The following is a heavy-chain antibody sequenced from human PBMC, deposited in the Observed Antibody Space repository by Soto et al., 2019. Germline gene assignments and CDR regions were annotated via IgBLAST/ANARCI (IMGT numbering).Heavy chain of an antibody. CDR1: GYTVTSYG. Sequence: QVQLVQSGAEVKKPGASVKVSCKASGYTVTSYGISWVRQAPRQGLEWMGWISAYNGNTNYAQKLQGRVTMTTDTSTSPAYLERRSLRSAEAAVYYWARDSPPPREWGQGTLVTVSS. CDR3: ARDSPPPRE. V-gene: IGHV1-18*01. J-gene: IGHJ4*02. CDR2: ISAYNGNT.